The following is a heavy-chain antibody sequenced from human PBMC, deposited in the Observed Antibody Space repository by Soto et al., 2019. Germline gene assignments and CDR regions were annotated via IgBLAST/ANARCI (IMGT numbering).Heavy chain of an antibody. Sequence: GGSLRLSCAASGCTFSSYGMRWFRQAPGKGLEWVAVISYDGSNKYYADSVKGRFTISRDNSKNTLYLQMNSLRAEDTAVYYCAKGGNYYDSSGYQPPFDYWGQGTLVTVS. J-gene: IGHJ4*02. D-gene: IGHD3-22*01. CDR1: GCTFSSYG. CDR3: AKGGNYYDSSGYQPPFDY. CDR2: ISYDGSNK. V-gene: IGHV3-30*18.